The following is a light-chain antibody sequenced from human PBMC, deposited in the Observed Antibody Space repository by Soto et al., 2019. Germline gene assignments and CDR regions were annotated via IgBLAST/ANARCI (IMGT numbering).Light chain of an antibody. J-gene: IGKJ3*01. CDR2: GAS. Sequence: IPLTQSPSSLSASVGERVTITCRASQGISSFLAWYQQKPGKAPKRLIYGASTLQSGVPSRFSGSGSGTDFTLTIGSLQPEDFATYYCQQLNSFPIPFGPGTKVDIK. CDR3: QQLNSFPIP. CDR1: QGISSF. V-gene: IGKV1-9*01.